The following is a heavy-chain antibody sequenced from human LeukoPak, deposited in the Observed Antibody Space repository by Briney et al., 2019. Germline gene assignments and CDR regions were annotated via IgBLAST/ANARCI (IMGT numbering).Heavy chain of an antibody. CDR1: GYTFTGYY. Sequence: ASVKVSCKASGYTFTGYYMHWVRQAPGQGLEWMGWINPNSGGTNYAQKFQGRVTMTRDTSINTAYMELSRLTSDDTAVYYCARGRDLDCSSTSCSMFDYWGQGTLVTVSS. V-gene: IGHV1-2*02. CDR2: INPNSGGT. D-gene: IGHD2-2*01. J-gene: IGHJ4*02. CDR3: ARGRDLDCSSTSCSMFDY.